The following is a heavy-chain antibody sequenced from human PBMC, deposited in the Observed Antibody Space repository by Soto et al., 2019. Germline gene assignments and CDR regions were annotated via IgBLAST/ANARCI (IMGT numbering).Heavy chain of an antibody. J-gene: IGHJ6*02. CDR3: AKVIDLRFLEWLYGMDV. CDR1: GFTFSTYG. Sequence: SLRLSCAASGFTFSTYGMHWVRQAPGKGLEWVAVISYDGNNEQYADSVKGRFTISRDNSNNTLFLHMTSLRAEDTAVYYCAKVIDLRFLEWLYGMDVWGQGTTVTVSS. CDR2: ISYDGNNE. V-gene: IGHV3-30*18. D-gene: IGHD3-3*01.